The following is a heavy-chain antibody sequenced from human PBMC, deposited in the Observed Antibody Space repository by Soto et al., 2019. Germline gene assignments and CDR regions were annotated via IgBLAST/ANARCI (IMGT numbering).Heavy chain of an antibody. CDR1: GGSISSSSYY. CDR3: ARHGTRGSSWHTFYYYGMDV. D-gene: IGHD6-13*01. CDR2: IYYSGST. Sequence: SETLSLTSTVSGGSISSSSYYWGWIRQPPGKGLEWIGSIYYSGSTYYNPSLKSRVTISVDTSKNQFSLKLSSVTAADTAVYYCARHGTRGSSWHTFYYYGMDVWGQGTTVTVSS. J-gene: IGHJ6*02. V-gene: IGHV4-39*01.